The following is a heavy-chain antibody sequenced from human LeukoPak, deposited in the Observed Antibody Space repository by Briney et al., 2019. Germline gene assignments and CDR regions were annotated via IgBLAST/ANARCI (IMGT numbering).Heavy chain of an antibody. J-gene: IGHJ4*02. V-gene: IGHV3-11*01. CDR3: ARTYDSSGYHYVFDY. CDR1: GFTFSDYY. CDR2: ISSSGSTI. D-gene: IGHD3-22*01. Sequence: GGSLRLSCAASGFTFSDYYMSWIRQAPGKGLEWVSYISSSGSTIYYADSVKGRFTISRDNAKNSLYLQMNSLRAEDTAVYYCARTYDSSGYHYVFDYWGQGTLVTVSS.